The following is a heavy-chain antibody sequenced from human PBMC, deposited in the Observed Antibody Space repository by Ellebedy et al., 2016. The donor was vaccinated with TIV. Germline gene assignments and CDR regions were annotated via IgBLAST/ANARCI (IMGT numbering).Heavy chain of an antibody. CDR1: GFNVSGHS. V-gene: IGHV3-53*01. Sequence: GESLKISCAVSGFNVSGHSMTWVRQAPGRGLEWVSLIYSAGITYYADSVKGRFTISRDSSKNTVYLQMKSLRAEDTAVYYCARDLRMYYCDYWGQGTLVTVSS. CDR3: ARDLRMYYCDY. J-gene: IGHJ4*02. CDR2: IYSAGIT.